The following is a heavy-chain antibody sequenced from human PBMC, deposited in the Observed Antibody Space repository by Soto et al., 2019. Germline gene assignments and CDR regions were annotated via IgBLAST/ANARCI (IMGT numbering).Heavy chain of an antibody. Sequence: HLQLRESGPGLVKPSETLSLTCNVSGGSITEFSNSWVWVRQPPGKGLEWIATVYLSGATYYNPSLKSRITTSVEASTNQFSLRLASVTAADTAVFFCASGSSSYNGACHVWGQGTLVTVSS. CDR2: VYLSGAT. CDR3: ASGSSSYNGACHV. J-gene: IGHJ3*01. CDR1: GGSITEFSNS. D-gene: IGHD2-8*01. V-gene: IGHV4-39*01.